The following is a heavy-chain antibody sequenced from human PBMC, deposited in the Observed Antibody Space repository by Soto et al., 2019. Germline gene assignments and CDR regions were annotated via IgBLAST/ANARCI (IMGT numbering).Heavy chain of an antibody. CDR2: IYYSGST. CDR1: CGSISSYY. CDR3: ARNRGGYDILTGYFPWFDP. V-gene: IGHV4-59*01. Sequence: LSLTCTVSCGSISSYYWIWIRQPPVKVLEWIGYIYYSGSTNYNPSLKSRVTISVDTSKNQFSLKLSSVTAADTAVYYCARNRGGYDILTGYFPWFDPWGQGTLVTVSS. D-gene: IGHD3-9*01. J-gene: IGHJ5*02.